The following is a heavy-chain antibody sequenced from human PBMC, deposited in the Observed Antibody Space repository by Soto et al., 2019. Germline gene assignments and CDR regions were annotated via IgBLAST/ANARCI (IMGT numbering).Heavy chain of an antibody. J-gene: IGHJ5*02. CDR2: ISAYNGNT. Sequence: QVKLVQSGAEVKKPGASVKVSCKASGYTINSYGISWLRQAPGQGLEGMGWISAYNGNTNYAQKLQGRVTMTTDTSTSTAYMELRSLRSDDTAVYYCARGKGSGWLNWFDPWGQGTPVTVSS. CDR3: ARGKGSGWLNWFDP. V-gene: IGHV1-18*01. CDR1: GYTINSYG. D-gene: IGHD6-19*01.